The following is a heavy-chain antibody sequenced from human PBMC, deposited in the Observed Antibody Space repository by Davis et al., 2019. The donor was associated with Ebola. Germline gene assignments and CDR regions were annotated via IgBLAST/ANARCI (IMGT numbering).Heavy chain of an antibody. V-gene: IGHV3-30*03. J-gene: IGHJ4*02. D-gene: IGHD5-18*01. Sequence: GESLKISCAASGFTFSSYGMHWVRQAPGKGLEWVAVISYDGSNKYYADSVKGRFTISRDNSKNTLYLQMNSLRAEDTAVYYCASYGYSYGYVYWGQGTLVTVSS. CDR2: ISYDGSNK. CDR1: GFTFSSYG. CDR3: ASYGYSYGYVY.